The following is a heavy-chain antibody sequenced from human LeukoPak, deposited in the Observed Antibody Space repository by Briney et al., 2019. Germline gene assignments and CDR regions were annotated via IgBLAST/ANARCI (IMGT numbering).Heavy chain of an antibody. J-gene: IGHJ4*02. Sequence: GGALRVSCAVSGITLSNYGMSWVREAPGEGLEWVAGLSGSGGGTNYADSVRGRVTISRDNPKSTLYLQRNSLRAEDTAVYFCAKRDVAIGVFLVGFHKETYYFDSWGQGALVTVSS. D-gene: IGHD3-16*01. V-gene: IGHV3-23*01. CDR2: LSGSGGGT. CDR3: AKRDVAIGVFLVGFHKETYYFDS. CDR1: GITLSNYG.